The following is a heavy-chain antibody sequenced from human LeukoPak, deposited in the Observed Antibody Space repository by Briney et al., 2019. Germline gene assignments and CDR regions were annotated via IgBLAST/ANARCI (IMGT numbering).Heavy chain of an antibody. CDR1: GFTFSSYG. Sequence: PGGSLRLSCAASGFTFSSYGMHWVRQAPGKGLEWVAVISYDGTNKYYADSVKDRFTISRDNSKNTLYLQMDSLRTEDTAVYYCARVELYASGWYGSIDYWGRGTLVAVSS. V-gene: IGHV3-30*03. D-gene: IGHD6-19*01. CDR3: ARVELYASGWYGSIDY. J-gene: IGHJ4*02. CDR2: ISYDGTNK.